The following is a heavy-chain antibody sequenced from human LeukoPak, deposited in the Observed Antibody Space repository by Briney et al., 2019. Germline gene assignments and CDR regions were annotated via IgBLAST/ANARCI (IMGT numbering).Heavy chain of an antibody. Sequence: GGSLRLSCAASGFTFSSYWMSWVRQAPGKGLEWVANIKQDGSEKYYVDSVKGRFTISRDNAKNSLYLQMGSLRPDDTALYYCATWAATLLGTDHWGQGTLVTVSS. D-gene: IGHD3-3*01. CDR1: GFTFSSYW. V-gene: IGHV3-7*01. CDR2: IKQDGSEK. J-gene: IGHJ5*02. CDR3: ATWAATLLGTDH.